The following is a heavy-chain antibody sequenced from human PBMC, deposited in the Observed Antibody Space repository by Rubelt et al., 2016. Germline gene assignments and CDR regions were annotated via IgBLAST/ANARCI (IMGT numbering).Heavy chain of an antibody. CDR1: GGSFSGYY. D-gene: IGHD3-16*01. Sequence: QVQLQQWGAGLLKPSETLSLTCAVYGGSFSGYYWNWIRQPPGRGLEWIGEINHSGNTSSNPSLKSRVTISVDTSKNQFALKLSSVTAADTAVYYCARGQPGGGRFDFWSQGTLVTVSS. J-gene: IGHJ4*02. V-gene: IGHV4-34*01. CDR3: ARGQPGGGRFDF. CDR2: INHSGNT.